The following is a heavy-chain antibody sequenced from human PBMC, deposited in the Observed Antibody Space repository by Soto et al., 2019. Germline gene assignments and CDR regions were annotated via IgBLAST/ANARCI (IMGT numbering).Heavy chain of an antibody. V-gene: IGHV4-4*02. CDR1: GGSFTSNNW. Sequence: QVQLQESGPGLVKPSGTLSLTCAVSGGSFTSNNWWTWVRQPPGQGLEWIGEIYRTGSTNYNPFPKSRVTISLHKSVNQFPLTVTPLTAADTAVYYCASRDPGTSVDYWGQGTLVTVSS. J-gene: IGHJ4*02. D-gene: IGHD1-7*01. CDR3: ASRDPGTSVDY. CDR2: IYRTGST.